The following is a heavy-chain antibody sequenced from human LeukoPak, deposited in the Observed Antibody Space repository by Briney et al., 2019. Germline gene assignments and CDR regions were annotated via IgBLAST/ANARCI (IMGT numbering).Heavy chain of an antibody. CDR1: GYRFTSYW. Sequence: GESLKISCKDSGYRFTSYWTNWVRQMPGKGLDWMGRVDPRDSYTYYSPSFQGHVTISADKSSSTAYLQWSSLKASDTAMYYCARQVAVMGEAPDDWGQGTLVIVSS. CDR2: VDPRDSYT. J-gene: IGHJ4*01. D-gene: IGHD2-21*01. V-gene: IGHV5-10-1*01. CDR3: ARQVAVMGEAPDD.